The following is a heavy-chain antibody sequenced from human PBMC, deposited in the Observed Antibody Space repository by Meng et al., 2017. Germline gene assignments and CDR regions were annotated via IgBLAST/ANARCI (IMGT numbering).Heavy chain of an antibody. Sequence: QVQLVESGAEGKKPGYSVKVSCKASGGTFSSYAISWVRQAPGQGLEWMGGIIPIFGTANYAQKFQGRVTITADKSTSTAYMELSSLRSEDTAVYYCAVTYYYDSSGYYYNFDYWGLGTLVTVSS. CDR1: GGTFSSYA. J-gene: IGHJ4*02. D-gene: IGHD3-22*01. CDR2: IIPIFGTA. V-gene: IGHV1-69*06. CDR3: AVTYYYDSSGYYYNFDY.